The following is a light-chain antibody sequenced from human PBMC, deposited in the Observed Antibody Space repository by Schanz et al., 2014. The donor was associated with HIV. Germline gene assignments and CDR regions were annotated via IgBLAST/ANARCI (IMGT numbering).Light chain of an antibody. CDR3: LLYYRDARGI. J-gene: IGLJ2*01. CDR1: TGAVTSGHY. V-gene: IGLV7-46*01. CDR2: DTN. Sequence: QAVVTQEPSLTVSPGGTVTLTCGSSTGAVTSGHYAYWFQQKPGQAPRTLIHDTNNRHSWTPARFSGSLLGGKAALTLSGAQPDDEADYYCLLYYRDARGIFGGGTKLTVL.